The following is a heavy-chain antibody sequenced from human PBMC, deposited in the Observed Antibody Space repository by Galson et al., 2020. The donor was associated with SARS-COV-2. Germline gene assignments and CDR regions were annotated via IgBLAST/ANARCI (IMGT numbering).Heavy chain of an antibody. CDR3: VRGPFSGSCRWFDP. D-gene: IGHD1-26*01. Sequence: SQPISLTCAVSGGSISSSNWWGWVRQPPGKGLEWIGEIYHGGGTNYNPSLKSRVTIPVDKSKNQFSLKLTSVTAADTAVYYCVRGPFSGSCRWFDPWGQGTLGTVAS. V-gene: IGHV4-4*02. CDR2: IYHGGGT. J-gene: IGHJ5*02. CDR1: GGSISSSNW.